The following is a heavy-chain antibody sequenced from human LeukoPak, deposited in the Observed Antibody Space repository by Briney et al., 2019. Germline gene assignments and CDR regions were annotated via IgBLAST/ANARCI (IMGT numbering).Heavy chain of an antibody. D-gene: IGHD4-23*01. CDR2: IYYSVTT. V-gene: IGHV4-39*07. J-gene: IGHJ4*02. CDR3: ARDRLRWPKIDY. CDR1: GGSISSSDYY. Sequence: SETLSLTCTVSGGSISSSDYYWGWIRQPPGKGLEWIGSIYYSVTTYYNPSLKSRVTISVDTSKNQFSLKLNSVTAADTAVYYCARDRLRWPKIDYWGQGALVTVSS.